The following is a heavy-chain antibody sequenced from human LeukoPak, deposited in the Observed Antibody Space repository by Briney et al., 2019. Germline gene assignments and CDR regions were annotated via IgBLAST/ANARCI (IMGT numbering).Heavy chain of an antibody. CDR1: GGSFSSYY. Sequence: SETLSLTCTVSGGSFSSYYWNWIRQPAGKGLEWIGRIYTSGSTNYNPSLKSRVTMSVDTSKNQFSVKLNSVTAADTAVYYCARAGDSTRPLDYWGQGTLVTVSS. CDR3: ARAGDSTRPLDY. D-gene: IGHD6-13*01. V-gene: IGHV4-4*07. CDR2: IYTSGST. J-gene: IGHJ4*02.